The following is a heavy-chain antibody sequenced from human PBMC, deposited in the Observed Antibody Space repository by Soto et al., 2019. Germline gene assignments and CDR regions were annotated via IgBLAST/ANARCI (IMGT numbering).Heavy chain of an antibody. CDR2: FDPEDGET. V-gene: IGHV1-24*01. CDR3: ATVQSNSGYRVDWFDP. D-gene: IGHD3-22*01. CDR1: GYTFTIYG. Sequence: GASVKVSCKASGYTFTIYGINWVRQAPGQGLEWMGGFDPEDGETIYAQKFQGRVTMTEDTSTDTAYMELSSLRSEDTAVYYCATVQSNSGYRVDWFDPWGQGTLVTVSS. J-gene: IGHJ5*02.